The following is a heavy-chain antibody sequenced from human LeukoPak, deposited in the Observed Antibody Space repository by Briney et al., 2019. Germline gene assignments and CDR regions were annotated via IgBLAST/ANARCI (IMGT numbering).Heavy chain of an antibody. D-gene: IGHD1-26*01. V-gene: IGHV4-39*01. J-gene: IGHJ4*02. CDR3: ARLGGSYYGLFDY. CDR1: GGSISSSSYY. CDR2: IYYSGST. Sequence: PSETLSLTCTVSGGSISSSSYYWGWIRQPPGKGLEWIGSIYYSGSTYYNPSLKSRVTISVDTSKNQFSLKLSSVTAADTAVYYCARLGGSYYGLFDYWGQGTLVTVSS.